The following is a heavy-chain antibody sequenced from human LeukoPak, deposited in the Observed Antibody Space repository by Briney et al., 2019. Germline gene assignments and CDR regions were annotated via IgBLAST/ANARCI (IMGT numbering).Heavy chain of an antibody. CDR3: AKGLRSIAAAGTSNY. Sequence: GGSLRLSCAASGFTFSSYAMSWVRQAPWKGLEWVSAISGSGGSTYYADSVKGRFTISRDNSKNTLYLQMNSLRAEDTAVYYCAKGLRSIAAAGTSNYWGQGTLVTVSS. J-gene: IGHJ4*02. CDR1: GFTFSSYA. D-gene: IGHD6-13*01. V-gene: IGHV3-23*01. CDR2: ISGSGGST.